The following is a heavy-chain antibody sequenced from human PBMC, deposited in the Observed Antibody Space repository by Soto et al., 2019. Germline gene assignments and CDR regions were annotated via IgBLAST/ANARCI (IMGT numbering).Heavy chain of an antibody. CDR3: ARSQGSSTSLEIYYYYYYGMDV. Sequence: SVQVACQASGGTFSSYAISWVRQAPGQGLEWMGGIIPISGTANYAQKFQGRITITADESTSTAYMELSSPRSEDTAVYYCARSQGSSTSLEIYYYYYYGMDVWGQGTTVTVSS. V-gene: IGHV1-69*13. D-gene: IGHD2-2*01. J-gene: IGHJ6*02. CDR1: GGTFSSYA. CDR2: IIPISGTA.